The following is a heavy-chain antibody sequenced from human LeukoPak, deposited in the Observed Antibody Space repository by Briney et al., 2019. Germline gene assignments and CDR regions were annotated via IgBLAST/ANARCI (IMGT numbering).Heavy chain of an antibody. V-gene: IGHV4-34*01. CDR2: INHSGST. J-gene: IGHJ5*02. Sequence: SETLSLTCAVYGGSFSGYYWSWIRQPPGKGLEWIGEINHSGSTNYNPSLKSRVTISVDTSKNQCSLKRSSVTAADTAVYYCARPAGGSGRRLNWFDPWGQGTLVTVSS. CDR3: ARPAGGSGRRLNWFDP. D-gene: IGHD3-10*01. CDR1: GGSFSGYY.